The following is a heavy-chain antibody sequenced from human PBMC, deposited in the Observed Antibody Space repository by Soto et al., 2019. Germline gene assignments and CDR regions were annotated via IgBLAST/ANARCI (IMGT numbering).Heavy chain of an antibody. J-gene: IGHJ4*02. Sequence: QVQLQESGPGLVKPSETLSLTCTVSGGSISSYYWSWIRQPPGKGLEWIGYIYYSGSTNYNPSLESRVTISVDTSKNQFSLKLSSVTAAESAVYYCARSDGRYWGQGTLVPVSS. CDR2: IYYSGST. CDR1: GGSISSYY. CDR3: ARSDGRY. V-gene: IGHV4-59*01.